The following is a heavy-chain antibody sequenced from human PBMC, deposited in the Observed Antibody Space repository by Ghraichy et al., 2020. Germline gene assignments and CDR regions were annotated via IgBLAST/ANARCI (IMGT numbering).Heavy chain of an antibody. CDR1: GFIFDDYA. V-gene: IGHV3-49*03. CDR2: SRSRVYGGTT. CDR3: TRGEEDDFWSGYTGGY. D-gene: IGHD3-3*01. Sequence: GGSLRLSCTASGFIFDDYAMSWFRQAPGKGLEWVGFSRSRVYGGTTEYAASVKGRFTISRDDSKSIAYLQMNSLKTEDTAVYYCTRGEEDDFWSGYTGGYWGQGTLVTVSS. J-gene: IGHJ4*02.